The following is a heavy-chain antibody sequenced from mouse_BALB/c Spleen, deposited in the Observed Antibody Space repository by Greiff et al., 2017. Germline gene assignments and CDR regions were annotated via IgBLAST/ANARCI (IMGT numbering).Heavy chain of an antibody. V-gene: IGHV1S22*01. CDR3: TRWLLRDFDV. CDR1: GYTFTSYW. D-gene: IGHD2-3*01. Sequence: LQQPGSELVRPGASVKLSCKASGYTFTSYWMHWVKQRPGQGLEWIGNIYPGSGSTNYDEKFKSKATLTVDTSSSTAYMQLSSLTSEDSAVYYDTRWLLRDFDVWGAGTTVTVSS. J-gene: IGHJ1*01. CDR2: IYPGSGST.